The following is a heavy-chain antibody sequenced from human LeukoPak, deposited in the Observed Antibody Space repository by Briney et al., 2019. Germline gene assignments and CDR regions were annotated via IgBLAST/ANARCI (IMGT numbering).Heavy chain of an antibody. J-gene: IGHJ5*02. CDR3: AKDRFADGYNWFDP. Sequence: GGSLRLSCAASGFTFSSYAMNWVRQAPGKGLEWVSVISGSGGSTYYADSVKGRFTISRDNSKNTLYLQMNSLRAEDTAVYYCAKDRFADGYNWFDPWAREPWSPSLQ. CDR1: GFTFSSYA. CDR2: ISGSGGST. V-gene: IGHV3-23*01. D-gene: IGHD5-24*01.